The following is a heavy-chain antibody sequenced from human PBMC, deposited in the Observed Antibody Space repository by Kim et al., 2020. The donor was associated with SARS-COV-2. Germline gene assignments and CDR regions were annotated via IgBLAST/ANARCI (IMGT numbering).Heavy chain of an antibody. J-gene: IGHJ4*02. CDR1: GFAFSTIA. D-gene: IGHD3-16*02. CDR2: ISSSGT. Sequence: GGSLRLSCAASGFAFSTIAMNWVRQAPGRGLEWVSTISSSGTNYADSVKGRFTISRADSKNMLYLQMNSLRGEDTATDYCVKGLYHVDYWGQGTLGTV. CDR3: VKGLYHVDY. V-gene: IGHV3-23*01.